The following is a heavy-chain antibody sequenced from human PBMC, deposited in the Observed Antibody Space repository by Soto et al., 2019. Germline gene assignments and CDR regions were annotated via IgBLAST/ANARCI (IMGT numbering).Heavy chain of an antibody. CDR3: ARGSDYVYFFDN. Sequence: QVQLQESCPGLVKPSQTLSLTCTVSGGSVSSGGYYWSWIRQPPGKGREWIGYISYSGNTFYNPYLKSRVTISIDTSKNQFSLKLRSVTAAATALFYCARGSDYVYFFDNWGQGTLVTVSS. CDR2: ISYSGNT. D-gene: IGHD1-26*01. V-gene: IGHV4-31*03. CDR1: GGSVSSGGYY. J-gene: IGHJ4*02.